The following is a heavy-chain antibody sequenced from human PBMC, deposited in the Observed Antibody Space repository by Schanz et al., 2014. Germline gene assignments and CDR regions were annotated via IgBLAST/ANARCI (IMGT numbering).Heavy chain of an antibody. CDR1: GFTFSRYW. V-gene: IGHV3-7*01. Sequence: VHLVESGGGVVQPGGSLRLSCAASGFTFSRYWMSWVRQAPGKGLEWLANINQDGSEEYYVDSLNGRLTISRDNSKNTLYLQMNSLRAEDTALYYCAKDPHKDYGGKPQALDIWGQGTMVTVSS. D-gene: IGHD4-17*01. CDR2: INQDGSEE. J-gene: IGHJ3*02. CDR3: AKDPHKDYGGKPQALDI.